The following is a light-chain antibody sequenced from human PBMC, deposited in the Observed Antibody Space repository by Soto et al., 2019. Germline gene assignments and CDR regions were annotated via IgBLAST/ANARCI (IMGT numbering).Light chain of an antibody. CDR1: QSVSSSF. V-gene: IGKV3-20*01. Sequence: EIVLTQSPGTLSLSPGERATLSCRASQSVSSSFLTWYQQKPGQAPRLLIYGASSRATGIPDRFSGSGSGTDFTLTISRLEPEDFAVYYCQQYASSITFGGGT. CDR3: QQYASSIT. J-gene: IGKJ4*01. CDR2: GAS.